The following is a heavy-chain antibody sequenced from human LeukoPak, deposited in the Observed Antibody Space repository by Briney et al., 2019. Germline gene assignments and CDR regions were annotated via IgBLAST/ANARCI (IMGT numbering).Heavy chain of an antibody. V-gene: IGHV4-38-2*02. D-gene: IGHD1-14*01. CDR1: GYSISSGYY. Sequence: PSETLSLTCTVSGYSISSGYYWGWIRQPPGMGLEWIGSMYQSGNAYYNPSLRSRVTMSVDTPKNQVSLKLISVTAADTAVYFCARVPGPNWFDPWGLGTLVTVSS. CDR2: MYQSGNA. CDR3: ARVPGPNWFDP. J-gene: IGHJ5*02.